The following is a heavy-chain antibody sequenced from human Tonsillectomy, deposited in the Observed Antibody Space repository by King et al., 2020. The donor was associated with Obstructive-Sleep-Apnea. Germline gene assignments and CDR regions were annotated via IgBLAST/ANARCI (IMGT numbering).Heavy chain of an antibody. V-gene: IGHV3-33*01. J-gene: IGHJ6*02. CDR3: ARDSPLRTGNYYGMDV. D-gene: IGHD3/OR15-3a*01. Sequence: HVQLVESGGGVVQPGRSLRLSCAASGFTFNSFGMDWVRQAPGHGREWVAFIWYGGSNKYHVASVKGRFTLSRDNSKNTLYLQMNSLRAEDTAVYYCARDSPLRTGNYYGMDVWGQGTTVTVSS. CDR1: GFTFNSFG. CDR2: IWYGGSNK.